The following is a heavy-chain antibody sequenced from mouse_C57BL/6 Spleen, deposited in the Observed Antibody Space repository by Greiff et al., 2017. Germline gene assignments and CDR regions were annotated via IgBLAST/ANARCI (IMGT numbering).Heavy chain of an antibody. CDR1: GYTFTSYW. Sequence: VQLKESGTVLARPGASVKMSCKTSGYTFTSYWMHWVKQRPGQGLEWIGAIYPGNSDTSYNQKFKGKAKLTAVPSASTAYMELSSLTNEDSAVYYCTAKGYYYGSSYVDYWGQGTTLTVAS. CDR3: TAKGYYYGSSYVDY. J-gene: IGHJ2*01. V-gene: IGHV1-5*01. CDR2: IYPGNSDT. D-gene: IGHD1-1*01.